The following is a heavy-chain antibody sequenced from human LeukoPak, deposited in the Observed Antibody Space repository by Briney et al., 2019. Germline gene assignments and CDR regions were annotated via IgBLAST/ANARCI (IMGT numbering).Heavy chain of an antibody. V-gene: IGHV1-18*01. CDR2: ISNYNGDT. Sequence: GASVKVSCKASGYTFTSYGINWVRQAPGQGLEWMGWISNYNGDTNYAQKLQGRVTMTTDTSTSTAYMELRSLRSDDTAVYYCARGSSYGFSMGYWGQGTLVTVSS. CDR1: GYTFTSYG. D-gene: IGHD3-16*01. J-gene: IGHJ4*02. CDR3: ARGSSYGFSMGY.